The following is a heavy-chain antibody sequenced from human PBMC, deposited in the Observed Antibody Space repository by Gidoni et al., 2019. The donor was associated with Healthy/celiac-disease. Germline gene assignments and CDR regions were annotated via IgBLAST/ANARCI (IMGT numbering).Heavy chain of an antibody. CDR3: ARDLGYGDYPNPFDY. V-gene: IGHV3-33*01. D-gene: IGHD4-17*01. CDR2: IWYDGSNK. CDR1: GFPFSSYG. J-gene: IGHJ4*02. Sequence: QVQLVESGGGVVQHGRSLRLSCAASGFPFSSYGMHWVRPAPGKGLEWVAVIWYDGSNKYYADSVKGRFTISRDNSKNTLYLQMNSLRAEDTAVYYCARDLGYGDYPNPFDYWGQGTLVTVSS.